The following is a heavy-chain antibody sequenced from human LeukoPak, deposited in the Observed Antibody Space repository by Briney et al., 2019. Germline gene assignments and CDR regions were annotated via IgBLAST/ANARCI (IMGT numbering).Heavy chain of an antibody. CDR1: GFTFSSYS. J-gene: IGHJ4*02. CDR3: ASDEQWLTGPIDY. V-gene: IGHV3-21*01. D-gene: IGHD6-19*01. Sequence: SGGSLRPSCAASGFTFSSYSMNWVRQAPGKGLEWVSSISSSSSYIYYADSVKGRFTISRDNAKNSLYLQMNSLRAEDTAVYYCASDEQWLTGPIDYWGQGTLVTVSS. CDR2: ISSSSSYI.